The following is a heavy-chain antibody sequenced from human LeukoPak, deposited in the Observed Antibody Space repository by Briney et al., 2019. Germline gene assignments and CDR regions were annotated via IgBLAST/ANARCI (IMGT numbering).Heavy chain of an antibody. D-gene: IGHD6-13*01. V-gene: IGHV1-69*13. CDR3: ARGSPSDSSSWYVYYYYMDV. Sequence: GASVKVSCKASGGTFSDYAISWVRQAPGQGLEWMGGIIPMFGTAKYAQMFQGRVTITADEPTSTAYMELSSLRSEDTAVYYCARGSPSDSSSWYVYYYYMDVWGKGTTVTVSS. CDR2: IIPMFGTA. CDR1: GGTFSDYA. J-gene: IGHJ6*03.